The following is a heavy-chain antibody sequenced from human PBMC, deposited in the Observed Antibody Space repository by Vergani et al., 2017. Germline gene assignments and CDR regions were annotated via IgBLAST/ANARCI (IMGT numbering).Heavy chain of an antibody. D-gene: IGHD6-19*01. Sequence: EVQLVESGGGLVQPGGSLRLSWAASGFTFSSYEMNWVRQAPGKGLEWVSYISSSGSTIYYADSVKGRFTISRDNAKNSLYLQMNSLRAEDTAVYYCARVFALQKQWLVLEGYYFDYWGQGTLVTVSS. CDR1: GFTFSSYE. CDR3: ARVFALQKQWLVLEGYYFDY. J-gene: IGHJ4*02. V-gene: IGHV3-48*03. CDR2: ISSSGSTI.